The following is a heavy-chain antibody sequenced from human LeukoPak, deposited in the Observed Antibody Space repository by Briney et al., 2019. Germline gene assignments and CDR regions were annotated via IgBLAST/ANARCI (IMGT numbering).Heavy chain of an antibody. V-gene: IGHV3-33*01. CDR2: IWYDGSNK. D-gene: IGHD6-13*01. CDR3: ARERIAAGNWFDP. Sequence: GGSLRLSCAASGFTFSSYGMHWVRQAPGKGLEWVAVIWYDGSNKYYADSVKGRFTISRDNSKNTLYPQMNSLRAEDTAVYYCARERIAAGNWFDPWGQGTLVTVSS. CDR1: GFTFSSYG. J-gene: IGHJ5*02.